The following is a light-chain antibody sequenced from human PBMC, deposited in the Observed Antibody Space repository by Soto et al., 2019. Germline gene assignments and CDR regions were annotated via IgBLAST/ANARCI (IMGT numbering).Light chain of an antibody. V-gene: IGLV2-14*01. CDR2: GVS. CDR3: SSSASSTTSHVV. CDR1: SSDVGGSDY. Sequence: QSALTQPASVSGSPGQSITISCTGTSSDVGGSDYVSWYQQHPGKAPKLMIYGVSNRPSGVSNRFSGSKSGNTASLTISGLQAEDEADYDCSSSASSTTSHVVFGGGTKVTVL. J-gene: IGLJ2*01.